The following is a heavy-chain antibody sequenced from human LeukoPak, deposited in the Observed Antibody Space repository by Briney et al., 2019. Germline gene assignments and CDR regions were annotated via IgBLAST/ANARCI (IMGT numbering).Heavy chain of an antibody. CDR2: ILYDGSNK. Sequence: GGSLRLSCSASGFTFSTYAMHWVRQTPGKGLEWAALILYDGSNKYYADSVKGRFTISRDNSKNTLYLQMNSLRAEDTALYYCATNVDTSDDYWGQGTLVTVSS. CDR1: GFTFSTYA. V-gene: IGHV3-30*04. CDR3: ATNVDTSDDY. D-gene: IGHD5-18*01. J-gene: IGHJ4*02.